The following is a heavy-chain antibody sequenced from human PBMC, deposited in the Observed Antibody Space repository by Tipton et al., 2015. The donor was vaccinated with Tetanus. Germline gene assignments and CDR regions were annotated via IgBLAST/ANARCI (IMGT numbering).Heavy chain of an antibody. V-gene: IGHV3-74*01. J-gene: IGHJ6*02. CDR1: GFTSESHY. Sequence: SLRLSCAASGFTSESHYMNWVRQTPGKGLVWISRINTDGRRTNYADSVKGRFTISRDHAKNTVYLQMNSLRAEDTAVYFCARRSLTNYGLDVWGQGTPVTVSS. CDR3: ARRSLTNYGLDV. CDR2: INTDGRRT. D-gene: IGHD1-1*01.